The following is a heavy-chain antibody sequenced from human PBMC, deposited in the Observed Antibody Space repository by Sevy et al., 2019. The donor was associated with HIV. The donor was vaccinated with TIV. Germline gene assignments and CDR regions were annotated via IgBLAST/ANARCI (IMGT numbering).Heavy chain of an antibody. CDR3: AKAGCSGGSCKGGLFDY. J-gene: IGHJ4*02. Sequence: GGSLRLSCAASGFTFSSYAMSWVHQAPGKGLEWVSAISGSGGSTYYADSVKGRFTISRDNSKNTLYLQMNSLRAEDTAVYYCAKAGCSGGSCKGGLFDYWGQGTLVTVSS. D-gene: IGHD2-15*01. V-gene: IGHV3-23*01. CDR2: ISGSGGST. CDR1: GFTFSSYA.